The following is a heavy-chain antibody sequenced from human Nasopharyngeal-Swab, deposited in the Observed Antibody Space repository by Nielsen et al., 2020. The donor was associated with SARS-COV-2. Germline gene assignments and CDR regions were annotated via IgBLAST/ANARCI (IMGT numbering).Heavy chain of an antibody. J-gene: IGHJ3*02. CDR1: GFTFSSYA. V-gene: IGHV3-72*01. D-gene: IGHD4-11*01. Sequence: GGSQRLSCAASGFTFSSYAMSWVRQAPGKGLEWVGRTRNKANSYTTEYAASVKGRFTISRDDSKNSLYLQMNSLKTEDTAVYYCARASRTTVTTNDAFDIWGQGTMVTVSS. CDR2: TRNKANSYTT. CDR3: ARASRTTVTTNDAFDI.